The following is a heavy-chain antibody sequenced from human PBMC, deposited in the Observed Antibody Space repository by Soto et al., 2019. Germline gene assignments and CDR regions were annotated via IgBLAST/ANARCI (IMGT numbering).Heavy chain of an antibody. V-gene: IGHV4-34*01. D-gene: IGHD5-18*01. CDR3: ARAVNTVVVMGYYYMDV. CDR2: INHSGST. Sequence: PSETLSLTCAVYGGSFSGYHWSWIRQPPGKGLEWIGEINHSGSTNYNPSLKSRVTISVDTSKNQFSLKLSSVTAADTAVYYCARAVNTVVVMGYYYMDVWGKGTTVT. J-gene: IGHJ6*03. CDR1: GGSFSGYH.